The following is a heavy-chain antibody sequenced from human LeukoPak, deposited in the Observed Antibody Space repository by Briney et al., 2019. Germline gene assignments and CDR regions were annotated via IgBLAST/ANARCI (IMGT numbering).Heavy chain of an antibody. CDR1: GFTFSSYS. D-gene: IGHD1-26*01. V-gene: IGHV3-21*01. J-gene: IGHJ4*02. CDR3: ARVMKWELLRYPPVPDY. CDR2: ISSSSSYI. Sequence: GGSLRLSCAASGFTFSSYSMNWVRQAPGKGLEWVSSISSSSSYIYYAGSVKGRFTISRDNAKNSLYLQMNSLRAEDTAVYYCARVMKWELLRYPPVPDYWGQGTLVTVSS.